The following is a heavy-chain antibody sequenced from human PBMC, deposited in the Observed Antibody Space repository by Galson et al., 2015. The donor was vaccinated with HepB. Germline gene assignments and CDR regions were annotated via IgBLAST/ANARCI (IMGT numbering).Heavy chain of an antibody. D-gene: IGHD6-13*01. CDR3: TRDAVAEAAGTAGWGY. V-gene: IGHV3-49*04. CDR1: GFTFGDYA. J-gene: IGHJ4*02. Sequence: SLRLSCAASGFTFGDYAMSWVRQAPGKGLEWVGFIRSKAYGGTTEYAASVKGRFTISRDDSKSIAYLQMNSLKTEDTAVYYCTRDAVAEAAGTAGWGYWGQGTLVTVSS. CDR2: IRSKAYGGTT.